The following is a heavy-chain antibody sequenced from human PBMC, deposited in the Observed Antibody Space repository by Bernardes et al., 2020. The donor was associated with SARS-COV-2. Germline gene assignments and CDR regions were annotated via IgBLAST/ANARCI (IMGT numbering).Heavy chain of an antibody. D-gene: IGHD2-2*01. CDR2: ISSSGGST. CDR1: GFTFRTSA. J-gene: IGHJ4*02. V-gene: IGHV3-64D*06. CDR3: VKAVRSTSSPGDH. Sequence: VGPLILSCSVSGFTFRTSAMHWVRQAPGQGLEYVSVISSSGGSTYYADSVKGRFTISRDNSKNTLYLQMSSLRAEDTAVYYCVKAVRSTSSPGDHWGQGTLVTGSS.